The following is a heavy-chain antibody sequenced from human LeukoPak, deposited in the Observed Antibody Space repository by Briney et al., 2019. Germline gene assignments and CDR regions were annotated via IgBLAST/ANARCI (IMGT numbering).Heavy chain of an antibody. CDR3: ARAVVGSRHAFDI. V-gene: IGHV3-21*01. D-gene: IGHD1-26*01. Sequence: GGSLRLSCAASGFTFSSYSMNWVRQAPGKGLEWVSSISSSSSYIYYADSVKGRFTISRDNAKNSLYLQMNSLRAEDTAVYYCARAVVGSRHAFDIWGQGTMVTVSS. J-gene: IGHJ3*02. CDR2: ISSSSSYI. CDR1: GFTFSSYS.